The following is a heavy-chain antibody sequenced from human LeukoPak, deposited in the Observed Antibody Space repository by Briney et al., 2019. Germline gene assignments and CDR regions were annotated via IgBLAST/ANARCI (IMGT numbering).Heavy chain of an antibody. CDR3: ARDPYYYDSSGYYGEGFDY. CDR1: GFTFSSYA. V-gene: IGHV3-21*01. J-gene: IGHJ4*02. CDR2: ISSSRNYI. Sequence: GGSLRLSCAASGFTFSSYAMNWVRQAPGKGLEWVSYISSSRNYIFYADSVKGRFTISRDNAKNSLYLQMNSLRAEDTAVYYCARDPYYYDSSGYYGEGFDYWGQGTLVTVSS. D-gene: IGHD3-22*01.